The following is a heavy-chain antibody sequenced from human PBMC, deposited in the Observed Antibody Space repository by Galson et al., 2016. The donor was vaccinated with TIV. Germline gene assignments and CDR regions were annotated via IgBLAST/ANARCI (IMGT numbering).Heavy chain of an antibody. CDR1: GFSLTTSGVS. V-gene: IGHV2-70*11. CDR3: ARVLGGFSGLGPFDN. CDR2: IDWDGDK. D-gene: IGHD3-9*01. J-gene: IGHJ4*02. Sequence: PALVKPTQTVTLTCTFSGFSLTTSGVSVVWIRQPPGKALEWLARIDWDGDKHFSASLKTRLSIAKDTSKSQVVLRLTDVDPVDTGTYYCARVLGGFSGLGPFDNWGQGTPVTVSS.